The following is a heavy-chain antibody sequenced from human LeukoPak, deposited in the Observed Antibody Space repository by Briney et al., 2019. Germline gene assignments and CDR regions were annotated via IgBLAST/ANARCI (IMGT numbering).Heavy chain of an antibody. CDR1: GFTVTSYY. Sequence: GGSLRLSCAASGFTVTSYYMSWVRQAPGRGLEWVSVIYSGGSTYYSESLMGGFTISRDNSKKKSHLQMNSRITADTAGYYCARVGIPAVFDIWGQGTMVTVSS. CDR3: ARVGIPAVFDI. CDR2: IYSGGST. D-gene: IGHD1-1*01. J-gene: IGHJ3*02. V-gene: IGHV3-66*02.